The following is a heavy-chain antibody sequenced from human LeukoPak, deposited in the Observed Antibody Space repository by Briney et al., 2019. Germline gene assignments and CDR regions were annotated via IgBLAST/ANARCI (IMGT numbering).Heavy chain of an antibody. CDR1: GFTFSDYY. V-gene: IGHV3-11*04. J-gene: IGHJ4*02. CDR3: ARGFSSMCDY. D-gene: IGHD6-13*01. Sequence: GGSLRLSCAASGFTFSDYYMSWIRQAPGKGLEWVSAISGSGGSTYYADSVKGRFTISRDNAKNSLYLQMNSLRAEDTAVYYCARGFSSMCDYWGQGTLVTVSS. CDR2: ISGSGGST.